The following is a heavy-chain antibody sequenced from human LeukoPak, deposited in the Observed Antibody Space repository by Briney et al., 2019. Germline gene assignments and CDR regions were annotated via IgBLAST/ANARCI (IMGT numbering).Heavy chain of an antibody. Sequence: SETLSLTCAVYGGSFSGYYWSWIRQPPGKGLEWIGEINHSGSTNYNPSLKSRVTISVDTSKNQFSLKLSSVTAADTAVYYCERGAAGGDSNGSRAFDIWGQGTMVTVSS. CDR1: GGSFSGYY. D-gene: IGHD4-17*01. V-gene: IGHV4-34*01. CDR3: ERGAAGGDSNGSRAFDI. CDR2: INHSGST. J-gene: IGHJ3*02.